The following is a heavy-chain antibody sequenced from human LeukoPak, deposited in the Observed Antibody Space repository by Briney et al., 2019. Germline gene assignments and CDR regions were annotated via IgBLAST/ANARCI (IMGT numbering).Heavy chain of an antibody. D-gene: IGHD3-10*01. J-gene: IGHJ4*02. CDR2: IYNSGST. V-gene: IGHV4-4*07. Sequence: SETLSLTCTVSGGSISSYYWSWIRQPAGKGLEWIGRIYNSGSTNYNTNYNPSLSSRVTMSVDTSKNQFSLKLNSVTAADTAVYFCARAIWYGSGTTAFDYWGQGTLVAVSS. CDR1: GGSISSYY. CDR3: ARAIWYGSGTTAFDY.